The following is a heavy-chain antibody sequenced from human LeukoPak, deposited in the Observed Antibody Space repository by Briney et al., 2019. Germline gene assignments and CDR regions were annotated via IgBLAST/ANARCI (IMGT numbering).Heavy chain of an antibody. V-gene: IGHV3-23*01. CDR3: AKALAIRPFDY. J-gene: IGHJ4*02. Sequence: PAGSLRLSCTANGFTFISYVFSWVRQAPGKGLEWVSAISDIVDGTYYADSVKGRFTISRDNSKNTLYLQMNGLGAEDTAVYYCAKALAIRPFDYWGQGTLVTVSS. CDR2: ISDIVDGT. CDR1: GFTFISYV. D-gene: IGHD5-12*01.